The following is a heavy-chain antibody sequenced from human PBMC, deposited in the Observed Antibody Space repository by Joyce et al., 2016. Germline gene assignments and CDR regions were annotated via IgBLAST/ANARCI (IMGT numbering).Heavy chain of an antibody. V-gene: IGHV4-30-2*01. J-gene: IGHJ6*02. D-gene: IGHD3-10*01. Sequence: QMQLQESGPGLVKPSQTLSLTCAVSGGSVSSGSYSWTWIRQPPGKGLEWIGHIYHRQSTYYNPSLQSRVTMSVDRSKNQFSLKLRSVTATDTAVYYCARAYGSGSYSYYYGMDVWGQGTTVTVSS. CDR2: IYHRQST. CDR3: ARAYGSGSYSYYYGMDV. CDR1: GGSVSSGSYS.